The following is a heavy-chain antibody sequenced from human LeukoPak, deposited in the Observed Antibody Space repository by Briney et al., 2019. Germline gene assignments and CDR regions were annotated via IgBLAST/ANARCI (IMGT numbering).Heavy chain of an antibody. CDR3: ARGFEQQLASTDY. Sequence: PGGSLRLSCAASGFTFSSYSMNWVRQAPGKGLEWVSSISSSSYIYYADSVKGRFTISRDNAKNSLYLQMNSLRAEDTAVYYCARGFEQQLASTDYWGQGTLVTVSS. CDR1: GFTFSSYS. D-gene: IGHD6-13*01. V-gene: IGHV3-21*01. CDR2: ISSSSYI. J-gene: IGHJ4*02.